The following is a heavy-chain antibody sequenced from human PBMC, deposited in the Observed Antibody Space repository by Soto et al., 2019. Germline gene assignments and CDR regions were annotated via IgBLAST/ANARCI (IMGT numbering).Heavy chain of an antibody. CDR3: AKVRAVSRQQWELLSRRNQYYFDY. D-gene: IGHD1-26*01. CDR1: GFTFSSYA. J-gene: IGHJ4*02. CDR2: ISGSGGST. V-gene: IGHV3-23*01. Sequence: GGSLRLSCAASGFTFSSYAMSWVRQAPGKGLEWVSAISGSGGSTYYADSVKGRFTISRDNSKNTLYLQMNSLRAEDTAVYYCAKVRAVSRQQWELLSRRNQYYFDYWGQGTLVTVSS.